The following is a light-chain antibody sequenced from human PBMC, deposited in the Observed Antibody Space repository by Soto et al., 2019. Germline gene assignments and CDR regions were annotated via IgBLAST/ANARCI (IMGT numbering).Light chain of an antibody. CDR3: SSYAGSDNLI. CDR1: SRDVGAYNY. V-gene: IGLV2-8*01. J-gene: IGLJ2*01. CDR2: EVT. Sequence: QSALTQPPSASGSPGQSVTISCTGTSRDVGAYNYVSWYQQHPGKAPKLMIYEVTKRPSGVPDRFSGSKSGNSASLTVSGLQAEDEADYYCSSYAGSDNLIFAGGTKLTVL.